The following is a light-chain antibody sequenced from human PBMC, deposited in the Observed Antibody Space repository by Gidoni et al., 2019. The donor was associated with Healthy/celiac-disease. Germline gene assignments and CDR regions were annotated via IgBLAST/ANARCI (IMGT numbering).Light chain of an antibody. J-gene: IGKJ3*01. CDR1: QSVSSTY. Sequence: EIVLTQSPGTLSLSPGERATLSCRASQSVSSTYLAWYQHKTGQPPRLLIYGAPSRATGIPDRFSGSGSGTDFTLPISRLEPEDFAVYYCQQYGSSPPLFTFGPGTKVDIK. CDR3: QQYGSSPPLFT. V-gene: IGKV3-20*01. CDR2: GAP.